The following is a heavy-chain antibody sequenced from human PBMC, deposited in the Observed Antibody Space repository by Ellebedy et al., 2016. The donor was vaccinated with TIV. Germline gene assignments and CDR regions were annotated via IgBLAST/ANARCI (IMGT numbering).Heavy chain of an antibody. CDR2: FDPEDGET. V-gene: IGHV1-24*01. CDR1: GYTLTELS. Sequence: ASEKVSCKVSGYTLTELSMHWVRQAPGKGLERMGGFDPEDGETIYAQKFQGRVTMTEDTSTDTAYMELSSLRSEDTAVYYCATVYDSSGYHFDYWGQGTLVTVSS. J-gene: IGHJ4*02. CDR3: ATVYDSSGYHFDY. D-gene: IGHD3-22*01.